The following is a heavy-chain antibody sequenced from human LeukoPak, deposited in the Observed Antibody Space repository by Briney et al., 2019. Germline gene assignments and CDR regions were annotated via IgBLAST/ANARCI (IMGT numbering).Heavy chain of an antibody. Sequence: GGSLRLSCAASGFTVSSNYMSWVRQAPGKGLEWVSVIYSGGSTYYADSVKGRFTISRDNAKNSLYLQMNSLRAEDTALYYCAKDGYSSSWSLDYWGQGTLVTVSS. CDR2: IYSGGST. D-gene: IGHD6-13*01. CDR1: GFTVSSNY. V-gene: IGHV3-53*05. CDR3: AKDGYSSSWSLDY. J-gene: IGHJ4*02.